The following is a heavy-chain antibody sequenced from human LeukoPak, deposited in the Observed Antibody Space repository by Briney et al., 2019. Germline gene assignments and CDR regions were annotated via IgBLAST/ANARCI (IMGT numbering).Heavy chain of an antibody. CDR2: INHSGST. V-gene: IGHV4-34*01. CDR1: GGSFSGYY. J-gene: IGHJ5*02. Sequence: PSETLSLTCAVYGGSFSGYYWSWIRQPPGKGLEWIGEINHSGSTNYNPSLKSRVTISVDTSKNQFSLKLSSATAADTAVYYCARGLGDYRMGCPWGQGTLVTVSS. CDR3: ARGLGDYRMGCP. D-gene: IGHD4-17*01.